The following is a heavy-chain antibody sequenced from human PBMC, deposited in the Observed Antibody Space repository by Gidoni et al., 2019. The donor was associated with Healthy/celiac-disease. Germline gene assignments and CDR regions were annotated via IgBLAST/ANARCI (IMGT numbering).Heavy chain of an antibody. CDR2: IKSKTDGGTT. J-gene: IGHJ4*02. D-gene: IGHD3-9*01. CDR1: GFTFSNAW. CDR3: TTAIIDILTGYPLDY. V-gene: IGHV3-15*01. Sequence: EVPLVESGGGLVKPGGSLRLSCAASGFTFSNAWMSWVRQAPGKGLEWVGRIKSKTDGGTTDYAAPVKGRFTISRDDSKNTLYLQMNSLKTEDTAVYYCTTAIIDILTGYPLDYWGQGTLVTVSS.